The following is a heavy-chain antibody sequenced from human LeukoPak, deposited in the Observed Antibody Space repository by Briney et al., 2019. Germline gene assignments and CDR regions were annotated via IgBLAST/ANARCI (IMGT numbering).Heavy chain of an antibody. V-gene: IGHV3-7*01. D-gene: IGHD2-2*01. CDR2: TNQGGSEK. CDR3: ARDVTALDS. Sequence: PGGSLRLSCAASGFTFSSYWMSWVRQAPEKGLEWVANTNQGGSEKYYVDSVRGRFTISRDNAKNSLYLQMNSLRADDTAVYYCARDVTALDSWGQGTLVTVSS. J-gene: IGHJ4*02. CDR1: GFTFSSYW.